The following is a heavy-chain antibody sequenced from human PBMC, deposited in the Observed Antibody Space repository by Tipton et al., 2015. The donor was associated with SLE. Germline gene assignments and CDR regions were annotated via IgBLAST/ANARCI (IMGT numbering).Heavy chain of an antibody. CDR1: GFTVSSNY. Sequence: SLRLSCAASGFTVSSNYMSWVRQAPGKGLEWVSVIYSGGSTYYADSVKGRFTISRDNSKNTLYLQMNSLRAEDTAVYYCARVELGPRYYGSGSYYPYFDYWSQGTLVTVSS. V-gene: IGHV3-53*05. CDR2: IYSGGST. CDR3: ARVELGPRYYGSGSYYPYFDY. D-gene: IGHD3-10*01. J-gene: IGHJ4*02.